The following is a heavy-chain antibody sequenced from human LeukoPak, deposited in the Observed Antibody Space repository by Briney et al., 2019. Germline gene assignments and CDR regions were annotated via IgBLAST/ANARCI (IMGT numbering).Heavy chain of an antibody. CDR1: GFTFGSYD. D-gene: IGHD3-10*01. J-gene: IGHJ4*02. Sequence: GGSLRLSCAASGFTFGSYDMLWVRQPTGKGLEWVSLIGTTGDTFYPGSVKDRFTISRENAKNSLYLQMNSLRAGDTAVYYCARGRGYYFDHWGQGTLVTVSS. V-gene: IGHV3-13*01. CDR2: IGTTGDT. CDR3: ARGRGYYFDH.